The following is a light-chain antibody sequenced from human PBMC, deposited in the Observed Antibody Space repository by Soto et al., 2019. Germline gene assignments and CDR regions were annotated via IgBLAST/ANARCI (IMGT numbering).Light chain of an antibody. CDR2: DVN. CDR3: CSYAGSFTWV. V-gene: IGLV2-11*01. Sequence: QSALTQPRSVCGSPGQSVTISCTGTNSDVGRYNYVSWYQQHPGKAPRLMIYDVNQRPSGVPDRFSGSKSGNTAFLTISGLLADDEADYHCCSYAGSFTWVFAGGTKLTVL. CDR1: NSDVGRYNY. J-gene: IGLJ3*02.